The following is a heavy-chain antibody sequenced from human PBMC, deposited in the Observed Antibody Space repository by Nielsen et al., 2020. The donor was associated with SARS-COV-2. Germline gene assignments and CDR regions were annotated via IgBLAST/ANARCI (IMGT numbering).Heavy chain of an antibody. CDR2: IDPSDSYT. Sequence: GGSLRLSCKGSGYSFTSYWISWVRQMPGKGLEWMGRIDPSDSYTNYSPSFQGHVTISADKSISTAYLQWSSLKASDTAMYYCARQVVVPAATPSYNWFDPWGQGTLVTVSS. J-gene: IGHJ5*02. CDR1: GYSFTSYW. CDR3: ARQVVVPAATPSYNWFDP. D-gene: IGHD2-2*01. V-gene: IGHV5-10-1*01.